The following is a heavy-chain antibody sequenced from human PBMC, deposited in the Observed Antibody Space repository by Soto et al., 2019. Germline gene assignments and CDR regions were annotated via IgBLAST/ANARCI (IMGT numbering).Heavy chain of an antibody. D-gene: IGHD3-10*01. J-gene: IGHJ5*02. Sequence: PGGSLRLSCAASGLTFSSYSMTWVRQAPGKGLEWVSGISDSGGNTWYADSVKGRFTISRDNSKNTLFLQMNSLRAEDTAVYFCSKWSGFGDAWGQGTLVTVSS. CDR3: SKWSGFGDA. CDR1: GLTFSSYS. CDR2: ISDSGGNT. V-gene: IGHV3-23*01.